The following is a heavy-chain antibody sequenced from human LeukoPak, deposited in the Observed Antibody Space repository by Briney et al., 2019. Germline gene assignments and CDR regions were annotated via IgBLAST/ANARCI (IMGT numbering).Heavy chain of an antibody. V-gene: IGHV4-4*02. CDR2: ISLSGVT. CDR1: GGSISSTNW. J-gene: IGHJ4*02. Sequence: PSETLSLTCGVSGGSISSTNWWSWVRQPPGQGLEWIGEISLSGVTNYNPSLKSRVTMSADTSKNQFSLKLSSVTAADTAVYLCARVGGWEPKLHGVTFDYLGQGTLVTDAS. CDR3: ARVGGWEPKLHGVTFDY. D-gene: IGHD1-26*01.